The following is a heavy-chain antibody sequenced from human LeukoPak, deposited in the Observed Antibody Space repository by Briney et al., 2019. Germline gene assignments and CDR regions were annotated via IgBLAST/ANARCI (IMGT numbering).Heavy chain of an antibody. CDR1: GGTFSSYA. V-gene: IGHV1-69*04. CDR2: IIPILGIA. Sequence: SVKVSCKASGGTFSSYAISWVRQAPGQGLEWMGRIIPILGIANYAQKFQGRVTITADKSTSTAYMELSSLRSEDTAVYYCARDRTETYYFDYWGQGTLVTVSS. CDR3: ARDRTETYYFDY. J-gene: IGHJ4*02.